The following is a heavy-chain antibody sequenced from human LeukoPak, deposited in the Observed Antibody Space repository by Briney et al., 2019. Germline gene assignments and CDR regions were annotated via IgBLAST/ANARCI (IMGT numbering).Heavy chain of an antibody. CDR3: ARYCGGDCYGMDV. CDR1: GFTFSSYW. Sequence: GGSLRLSCTASGFTFSSYWMSWVRQAPGKGLEWVANIKQDGSEKDYVDSVKGRFTISRDNPKNSLYLQMNSLRAEDTAVYFCARYCGGDCYGMDVWGQGTTVIVSS. J-gene: IGHJ6*02. D-gene: IGHD2-21*02. CDR2: IKQDGSEK. V-gene: IGHV3-7*01.